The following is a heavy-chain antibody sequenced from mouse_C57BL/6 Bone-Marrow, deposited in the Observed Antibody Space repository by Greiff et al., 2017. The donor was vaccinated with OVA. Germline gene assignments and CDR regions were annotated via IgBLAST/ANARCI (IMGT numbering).Heavy chain of an antibody. V-gene: IGHV5-15*01. CDR1: GFTFSDYG. J-gene: IGHJ2*01. Sequence: EVKLVESGGGLVQPGGSLKLSCAASGFTFSDYGMAWVRQAPRKGPEWVAFISNLAYSIYYADTVTGRFTISRENAKNTLYLEMSSLRSEDTAMYYCARLYDYGNDFDYWGQGTTLTVSS. CDR3: ARLYDYGNDFDY. CDR2: ISNLAYSI. D-gene: IGHD2-4*01.